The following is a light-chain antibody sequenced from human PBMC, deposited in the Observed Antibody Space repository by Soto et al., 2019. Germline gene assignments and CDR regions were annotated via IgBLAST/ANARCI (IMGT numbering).Light chain of an antibody. V-gene: IGLV4-69*01. CDR2: VNSDGSH. CDR3: QTWGTGIAV. CDR1: SGHSSYG. Sequence: QPVLTQSPSASASLGASINFTCTLSSGHSSYGIAWHQQQPEKGPRYLMKVNSDGSHRKGDGIPDRFSGSSSGAERYLTISSLQSEDEADYYCQTWGTGIAVFGGGTKVTVL. J-gene: IGLJ2*01.